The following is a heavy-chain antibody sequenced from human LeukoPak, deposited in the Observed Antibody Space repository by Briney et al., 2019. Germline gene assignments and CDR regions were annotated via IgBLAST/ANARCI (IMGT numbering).Heavy chain of an antibody. CDR3: VRGPRATVGYYYYYYMDV. J-gene: IGHJ6*03. CDR1: EFIVSDDY. CDR2: IYSGGDT. Sequence: PGGSLRLSCAASEFIVSDDYMSWVRQAPGNKLEWVSVIYSGGDTYYPDSVKGRFTISRDNSKNTLYLQMNSLRAEDTAVYYCVRGPRATVGYYYYYYMDVWGKGTTVTVSS. D-gene: IGHD4-23*01. V-gene: IGHV3-53*01.